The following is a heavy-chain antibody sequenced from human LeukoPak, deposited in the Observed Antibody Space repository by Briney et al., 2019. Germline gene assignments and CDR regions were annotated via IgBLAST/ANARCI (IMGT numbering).Heavy chain of an antibody. CDR1: GDSISNYY. CDR2: IYTSGST. Sequence: PSETLSLTCTVSGDSISNYYWSWIRQPAGKGLEWIGRIYTSGSTDSNPSPKSRVTMSVDTSKNQFSLKLTSVTAADTAVYYCARGPPPDFDYWGQGTLVTVSS. CDR3: ARGPPPDFDY. J-gene: IGHJ4*02. V-gene: IGHV4-4*07.